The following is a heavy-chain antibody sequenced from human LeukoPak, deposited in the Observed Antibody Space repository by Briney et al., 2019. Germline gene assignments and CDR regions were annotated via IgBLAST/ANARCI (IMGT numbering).Heavy chain of an antibody. CDR3: ARLVHCSGGSCYSAGGRDWFDP. Sequence: SETLSLTCTVSGGSISSYYWNWIRQPPGKGLEWIGYIDYSGSTNYNPSLKSRVTISVDTSKNQFSLKLSSVTAAVTAVYYCARLVHCSGGSCYSAGGRDWFDPWGQGTLVTVSS. CDR1: GGSISSYY. D-gene: IGHD2-15*01. J-gene: IGHJ5*02. V-gene: IGHV4-59*08. CDR2: IDYSGST.